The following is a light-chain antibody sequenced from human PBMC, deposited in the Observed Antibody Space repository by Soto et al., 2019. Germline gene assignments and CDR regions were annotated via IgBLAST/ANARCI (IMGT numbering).Light chain of an antibody. CDR1: QSVSSY. V-gene: IGKV3-11*01. CDR3: QQRSNFLWT. Sequence: EIVLTQSPATLSLSPGERATLSCRASQSVSSYLAWYQQKPGQAPRLLMYDTSNRATGIPARFSGSGSGTDFTLTISSLEPEDFAVYYCQQRSNFLWTFGLGNKVEIK. CDR2: DTS. J-gene: IGKJ1*01.